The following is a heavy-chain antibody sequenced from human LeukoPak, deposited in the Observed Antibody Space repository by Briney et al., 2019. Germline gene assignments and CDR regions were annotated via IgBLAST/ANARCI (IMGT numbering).Heavy chain of an antibody. V-gene: IGHV3-53*01. J-gene: IGHJ5*02. CDR3: ARDRSVGTTTGWFDP. D-gene: IGHD1-26*01. Sequence: GGSLRLSCAVSGFTVSSNYMNWVRQAPGKELQWVSVIYSGGNTYYADSVKGRFTISRDNSKNTLYLQMNSLRVEDTAVYYCARDRSVGTTTGWFDPWGQGTLVTVSS. CDR2: IYSGGNT. CDR1: GFTVSSNY.